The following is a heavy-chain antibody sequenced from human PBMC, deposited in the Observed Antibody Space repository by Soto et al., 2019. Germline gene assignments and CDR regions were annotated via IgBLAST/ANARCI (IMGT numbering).Heavy chain of an antibody. CDR2: ISPQSGGT. V-gene: IGHV1-2*02. D-gene: IGHD1-26*01. Sequence: ALVKVSCKGSGYTFTGYYIHWVRQTPGQGPEWMGEISPQSGGTKYAQKYQGRVTMTRDTSITTVYMELSNLSPDDTAVYYCGRGRSGELVIFYWGQGTLVTVSS. CDR3: GRGRSGELVIFY. J-gene: IGHJ4*02. CDR1: GYTFTGYY.